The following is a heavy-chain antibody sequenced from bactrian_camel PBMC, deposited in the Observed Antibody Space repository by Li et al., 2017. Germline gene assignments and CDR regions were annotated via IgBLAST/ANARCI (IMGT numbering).Heavy chain of an antibody. CDR2: INSGGAST. J-gene: IGHJ4*01. D-gene: IGHD4*01. CDR1: GFTFSSYC. Sequence: QLVESGGGLVQPGGSLRLSCAASGFTFSSYCMGWVRQAPGKGLEWVSGINSGGASTYYADSVKGRFTFSRDNAKNTVYLQMNSLKPEDTAVYYCATAANLATMSPSDASVECEGTQVTVS. V-gene: IGHV3S25*01.